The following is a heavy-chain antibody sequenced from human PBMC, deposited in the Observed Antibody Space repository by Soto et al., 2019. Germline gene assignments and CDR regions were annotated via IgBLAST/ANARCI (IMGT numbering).Heavy chain of an antibody. Sequence: SETLSLTCAVYGGSFSGYYWSWIRQPPGKGLEWIGEINHSGSTNYNPSLKSRVTISVDTSKNQFSLKLSSVTAADTAVYYCARESEYSGYDQGSFDYWGQGTLVTVSS. CDR1: GGSFSGYY. CDR2: INHSGST. J-gene: IGHJ4*02. V-gene: IGHV4-34*01. CDR3: ARESEYSGYDQGSFDY. D-gene: IGHD5-12*01.